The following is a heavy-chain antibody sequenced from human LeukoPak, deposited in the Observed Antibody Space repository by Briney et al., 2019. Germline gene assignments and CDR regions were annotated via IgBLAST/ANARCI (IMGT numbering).Heavy chain of an antibody. J-gene: IGHJ4*02. CDR3: AKPQYSHSSTWYYFEY. V-gene: IGHV3-23*01. D-gene: IGHD6-13*01. Sequence: QPGGSLRLSCAASGFTFSSYDMTCVRQAPGKGLEWVAGISNTGDSTYYADSVKGRFTLSRDNSKNTLSLQMNNLRAEDTAVYYCAKPQYSHSSTWYYFEYWGQGTLVTVSS. CDR2: ISNTGDST. CDR1: GFTFSSYD.